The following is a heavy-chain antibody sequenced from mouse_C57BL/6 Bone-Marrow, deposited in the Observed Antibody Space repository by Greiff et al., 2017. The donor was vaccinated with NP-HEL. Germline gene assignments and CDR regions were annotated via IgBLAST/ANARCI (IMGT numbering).Heavy chain of an antibody. CDR3: TRWPYDYGGGY. D-gene: IGHD2-4*01. CDR2: IDPETGGT. Sequence: VQLQQSGAELVRPGASVTLSCKASGYTFTDYEMHWVKQTPVHGLEWIGAIDPETGGTAYNQKFKGRAILTADKSSSTAYMELRSLTSEDSAVYYCTRWPYDYGGGYWGQGTTLTVSS. CDR1: GYTFTDYE. J-gene: IGHJ2*01. V-gene: IGHV1-15*01.